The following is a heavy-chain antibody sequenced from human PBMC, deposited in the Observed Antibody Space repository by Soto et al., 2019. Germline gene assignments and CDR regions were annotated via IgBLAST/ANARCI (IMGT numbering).Heavy chain of an antibody. D-gene: IGHD6-13*01. Sequence: ASVKVSCKASGYTFTSYAMHWVRQAPGQRLEWMGWINAGNGNTKYSQKFQGRVTITRDTSASTAYMELSSLRFEDTAVYYCARGSIAAAGLWFDPWGQGTLVTVSS. J-gene: IGHJ5*02. CDR2: INAGNGNT. CDR3: ARGSIAAAGLWFDP. V-gene: IGHV1-3*01. CDR1: GYTFTSYA.